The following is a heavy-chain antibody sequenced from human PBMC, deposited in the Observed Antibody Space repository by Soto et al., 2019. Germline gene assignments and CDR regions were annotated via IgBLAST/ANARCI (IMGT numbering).Heavy chain of an antibody. CDR1: GYIFTTYG. D-gene: IGHD1-1*01. Sequence: QVHLVQSGAEVKKPGASVKVSCKGSGYIFTTYGITWVRQAPGQGLEWMGWISAHNGNTNYAQKLQGGVTVTRDTSTSTAYMELRNLRSDDTAVYYCARGRYGDYWGQGALVTVSS. J-gene: IGHJ4*02. CDR3: ARGRYGDY. V-gene: IGHV1-18*01. CDR2: ISAHNGNT.